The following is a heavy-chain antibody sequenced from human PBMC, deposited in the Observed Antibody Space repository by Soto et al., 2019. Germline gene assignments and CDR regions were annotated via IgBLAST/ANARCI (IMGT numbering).Heavy chain of an antibody. J-gene: IGHJ6*02. D-gene: IGHD3-9*01. CDR2: IQQDGTEK. V-gene: IGHV3-7*01. CDR1: GFTFRSYW. CDR3: AIEEDILTGSYGIDG. Sequence: PGGSLRLSFAASGFTFRSYWMTWVRQPPGKGLEWVANIQQDGTEKNYVDSVKGRFTISRDNAKNSLYLQMNSLRAEDTAVYYCAIEEDILTGSYGIDGWGQRTTDTGSS.